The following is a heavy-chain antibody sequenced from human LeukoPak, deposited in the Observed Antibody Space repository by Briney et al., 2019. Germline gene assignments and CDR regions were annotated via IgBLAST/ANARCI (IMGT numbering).Heavy chain of an antibody. D-gene: IGHD6-19*01. CDR2: IYTSGST. CDR1: GDSVASGGYY. J-gene: IGHJ4*02. CDR3: ASGVVAGLDY. V-gene: IGHV4-61*02. Sequence: SETLSLTCTVSGDSVASGGYYWNWIRQPAGKGLEWIGRIYTSGSTNYNPSLKSRVTMSVDTSKNQFSLKLSSVTAADTAVYYCASGVVAGLDYWGQGTLVTVSS.